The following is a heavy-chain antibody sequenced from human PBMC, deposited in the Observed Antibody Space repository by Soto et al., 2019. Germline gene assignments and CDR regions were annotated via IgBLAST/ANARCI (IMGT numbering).Heavy chain of an antibody. CDR1: GFTFSSYG. CDR2: IWYDGSNN. V-gene: IGHV3-33*01. Sequence: GGSLRLSCAASGFTFSSYGMHWVRQAPGKGLEWVAVIWYDGSNNYYADSVKGRFTISRDNSKNTLYLQMNSLRAEDTAVYYCARAPDFWSGYFDYWGQGTLVTVSS. D-gene: IGHD3-3*01. J-gene: IGHJ4*02. CDR3: ARAPDFWSGYFDY.